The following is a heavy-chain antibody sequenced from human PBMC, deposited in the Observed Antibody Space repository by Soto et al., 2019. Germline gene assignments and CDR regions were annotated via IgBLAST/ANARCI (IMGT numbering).Heavy chain of an antibody. J-gene: IGHJ6*02. CDR1: GYTFTSYA. Sequence: ASVKVSCKASGYTFTSYAMHWVRQAHGQRLEWMGWINAGNGNTKYSQKFQGRVTITRDTSASTAYMELSSLRSEDTAVYYCASTMGIAARPYGMDVWGQGTTVTVSS. CDR3: ASTMGIAARPYGMDV. D-gene: IGHD6-6*01. V-gene: IGHV1-3*01. CDR2: INAGNGNT.